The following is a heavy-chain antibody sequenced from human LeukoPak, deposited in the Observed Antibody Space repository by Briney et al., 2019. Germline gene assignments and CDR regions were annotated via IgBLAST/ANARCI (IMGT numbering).Heavy chain of an antibody. Sequence: PGGSLRLSCAASGFTFDDYAMHWVRQAPGKGLEWVSGISWNSGSIGYADSVKGRFTISRDNSKNTLYLQMNSLRAEDTAVYYCAKQGTTYDFWSGRFDYWGQGTLVTVSS. J-gene: IGHJ4*02. CDR2: ISWNSGSI. CDR3: AKQGTTYDFWSGRFDY. D-gene: IGHD3-3*01. CDR1: GFTFDDYA. V-gene: IGHV3-9*01.